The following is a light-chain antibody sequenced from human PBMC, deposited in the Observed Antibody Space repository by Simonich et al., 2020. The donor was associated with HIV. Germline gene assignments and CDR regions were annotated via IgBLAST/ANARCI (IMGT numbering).Light chain of an antibody. CDR3: QQYYSAPIT. CDR2: GAS. V-gene: IGKV3-15*01. CDR1: QSVSRN. J-gene: IGKJ4*01. Sequence: EIVMTQSPATLSVSPGERATLSCRASQSVSRNLAWFQQRPGQAPRLLIFGASTRATAIPARFSGSGSGTDFTLTINSLQAEDVAVYYCQQYYSAPITFGGGTKVEIK.